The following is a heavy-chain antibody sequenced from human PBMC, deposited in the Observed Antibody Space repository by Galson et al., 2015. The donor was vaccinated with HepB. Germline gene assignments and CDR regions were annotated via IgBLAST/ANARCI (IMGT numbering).Heavy chain of an antibody. D-gene: IGHD3-10*01. CDR2: IYYSGST. CDR1: GGSISSRSYY. J-gene: IGHJ4*02. V-gene: IGHV4-39*07. CDR3: ASVFYGSGSYLFDY. Sequence: SEPLSLTCTVSGGSISSRSYYWGWIRQPPGKGLEWIGSIYYSGSTYYNPSLKSRVTISVDTSKNQFSLKLSSVTAADTAVYYCASVFYGSGSYLFDYWGQGTLVTVSS.